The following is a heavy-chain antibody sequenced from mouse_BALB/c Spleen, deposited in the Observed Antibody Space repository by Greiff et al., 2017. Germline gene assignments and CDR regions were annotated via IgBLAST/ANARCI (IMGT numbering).Heavy chain of an antibody. CDR3: ARGGGATAFDY. CDR2: ISSGGST. J-gene: IGHJ2*01. V-gene: IGHV5-6-5*01. Sequence: EVMLVESGGGLVKPGGSLKLSCAASGFTFSSYAMSWVRQTPEKRLEWVASISSGGSTYYPDSVKGRFTISRDNARNILYLQMSSLRSEDTAMYYCARGGGATAFDYWGQGTTLTVAS. D-gene: IGHD3-1*01. CDR1: GFTFSSYA.